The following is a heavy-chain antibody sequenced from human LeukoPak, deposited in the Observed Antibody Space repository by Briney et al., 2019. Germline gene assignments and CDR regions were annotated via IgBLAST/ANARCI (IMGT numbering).Heavy chain of an antibody. CDR3: ARVRGSYWPPDFDY. CDR1: GFTFSSYS. CDR2: ISSSSSTI. J-gene: IGHJ4*02. Sequence: GGSLRLSCAASGFTFSSYSMNWVRQAPGKGLEWVSYISSSSSTIYYADSVKGRFTISRDNAKNSLYLQMNSLRAEDTAVYYCARVRGSYWPPDFDYWGQGILVTVSS. D-gene: IGHD1-26*01. V-gene: IGHV3-48*04.